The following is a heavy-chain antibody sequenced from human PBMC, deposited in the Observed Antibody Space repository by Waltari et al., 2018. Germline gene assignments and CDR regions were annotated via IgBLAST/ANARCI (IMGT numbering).Heavy chain of an antibody. V-gene: IGHV3-48*03. Sequence: EVQLVESGGGLVQPGGSLRLSCAASGFTFSSYEMNWVRQAPGEGLAWVSYIRSSGSTIYYADSVKGRFTISRDNAKNSLYLQMNSLRAEDTTVYYCAREAEGYCSSTSCYGYYYGMDVWGQGTTVTVSS. J-gene: IGHJ6*02. CDR1: GFTFSSYE. CDR2: IRSSGSTI. D-gene: IGHD2-2*01. CDR3: AREAEGYCSSTSCYGYYYGMDV.